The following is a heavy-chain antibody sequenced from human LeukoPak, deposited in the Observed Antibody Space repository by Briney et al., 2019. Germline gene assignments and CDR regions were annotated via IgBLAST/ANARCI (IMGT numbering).Heavy chain of an antibody. J-gene: IGHJ3*02. Sequence: SQTLSLTCTVSGGSISSGAYYWSWIRQHPGKGLEWIGFIDYSGGTYYNPSLKSRINISVDTSKNQVSLSLSSVTAADTAVYYCARVPHARNFDIWGQGTMVTVSS. CDR3: ARVPHARNFDI. CDR2: IDYSGGT. CDR1: GGSISSGAYY. V-gene: IGHV4-31*03.